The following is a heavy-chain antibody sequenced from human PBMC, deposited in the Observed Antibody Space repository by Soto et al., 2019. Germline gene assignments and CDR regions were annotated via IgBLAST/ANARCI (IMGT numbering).Heavy chain of an antibody. D-gene: IGHD3-3*01. CDR1: GGSISSSSYY. Sequence: SETLSLTCTVSGGSISSSSYYWGWIRQPPGKGLEWIGSIYYSGSTYYNPSLKSRVTISVDTSKNQFSLKLSSVTAADTAVYYCASHPNDFWSGYISYYMDVWGKGTTVTVSS. CDR3: ASHPNDFWSGYISYYMDV. CDR2: IYYSGST. V-gene: IGHV4-39*01. J-gene: IGHJ6*03.